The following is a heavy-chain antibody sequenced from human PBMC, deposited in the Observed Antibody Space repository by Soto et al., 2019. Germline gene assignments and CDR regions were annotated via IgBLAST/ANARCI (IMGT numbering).Heavy chain of an antibody. CDR3: ARDSSASATSYSFDN. J-gene: IGHJ4*02. Sequence: ASVKVSCKASGYKFINHYMHWVRQVPGVGLEWMGIINPNGGGTDYSQKFQGRVTMTGDTSANTVHMELSSLRSEDTGVYFCARDSSASATSYSFDNWGQGTLVTVSS. CDR1: GYKFINHY. V-gene: IGHV1-46*01. D-gene: IGHD6-25*01. CDR2: INPNGGGT.